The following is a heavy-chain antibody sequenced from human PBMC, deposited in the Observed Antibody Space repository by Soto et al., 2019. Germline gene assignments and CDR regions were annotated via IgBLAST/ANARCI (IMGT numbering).Heavy chain of an antibody. V-gene: IGHV1-2*04. CDR1: GYTFTGYY. Sequence: GASVKVSCKASGYTFTGYYMHWVRQAPGQGLEWMGWINPNSGGTNYAQKFQGWVTMTRDTSISTAYMELSRLGSDDTAVYYCARNIVVVPAAMREDYYYYYGMDVWGQGTTVTVSS. J-gene: IGHJ6*02. D-gene: IGHD2-2*01. CDR2: INPNSGGT. CDR3: ARNIVVVPAAMREDYYYYYGMDV.